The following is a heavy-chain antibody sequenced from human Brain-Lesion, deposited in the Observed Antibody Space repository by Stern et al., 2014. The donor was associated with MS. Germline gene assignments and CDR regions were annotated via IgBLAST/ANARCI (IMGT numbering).Heavy chain of an antibody. V-gene: IGHV4-39*01. CDR1: GGSISRSTYY. CDR2: VYYSGST. J-gene: IGHJ4*02. Sequence: QLVESGPGLVKPSETLSLTCTVSGGSISRSTYYWGWLRLSPGQGLEWIGSVYYSGSTFYNPSLKRRATIPVPFSPTLFPLHRASVTAADTGLYYCARASGLFEYWGQGVLVTVSS. D-gene: IGHD3-16*01. CDR3: ARASGLFEY.